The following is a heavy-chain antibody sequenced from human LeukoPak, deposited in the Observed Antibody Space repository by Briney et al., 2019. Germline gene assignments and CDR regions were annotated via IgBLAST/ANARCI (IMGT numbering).Heavy chain of an antibody. J-gene: IGHJ4*02. CDR3: GRDKSGYCSGGSCYPLFRY. V-gene: IGHV1-3*01. CDR2: INAGNGNT. D-gene: IGHD2-15*01. Sequence: ASVKVSCKASGYTFTSYAMHWVRQAPRQRLELMGWINAGNGNTKYSQKFQGRVTITRDTSASTAYMELSSLRSEDTAVYYCGRDKSGYCSGGSCYPLFRYWGQGTLITVSS. CDR1: GYTFTSYA.